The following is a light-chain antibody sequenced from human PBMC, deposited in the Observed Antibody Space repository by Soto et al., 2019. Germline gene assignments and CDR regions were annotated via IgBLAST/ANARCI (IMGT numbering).Light chain of an antibody. CDR1: DSNIGRNT. CDR3: SSGDDSRTGVV. Sequence: QSVLTQLPSASGTPGQRVTISCSGSDSNIGRNTVNWYQHLPGTAPKLVIFSHNKRPSGVPDRFSGSTSGTSASLAISDLQSEDEAYYYCSSGDDSRTGVVFGGGTKLTVL. V-gene: IGLV1-44*01. CDR2: SHN. J-gene: IGLJ3*02.